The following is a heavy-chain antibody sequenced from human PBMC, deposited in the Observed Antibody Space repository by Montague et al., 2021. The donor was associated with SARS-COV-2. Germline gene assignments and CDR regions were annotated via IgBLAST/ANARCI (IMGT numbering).Heavy chain of an antibody. CDR2: VNHSGHT. J-gene: IGHJ4*02. CDR3: ARGPVGVAARLRYYFDQ. V-gene: IGHV4-34*01. D-gene: IGHD6-6*01. Sequence: SETLSLTCAVYGGSLSGDHWSWIRQPPGKGLEWIGEVNHSGHTXXXVSXXXRGTMSVDTSKSQFSLKARSVTAADTAVYYCARGPVGVAARLRYYFDQWGQGTLVTVSS. CDR1: GGSLSGDH.